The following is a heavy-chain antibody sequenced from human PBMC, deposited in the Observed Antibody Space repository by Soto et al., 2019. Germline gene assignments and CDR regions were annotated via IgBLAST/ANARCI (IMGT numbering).Heavy chain of an antibody. D-gene: IGHD3-10*01. CDR1: GGSVTSGNYY. V-gene: IGHV4-61*01. CDR2: INHSGST. J-gene: IGHJ5*01. CDR3: AKRVYGPFDS. Sequence: PSETLSLTCTVSGGSVTSGNYYWSWIRQPPGKGLEWIGYINHSGSTNYNPSLKSRVTISVDTSKNQFSLKLSSVTAPDTAVFYCAKRVYGPFDSWGQGTRVTVSS.